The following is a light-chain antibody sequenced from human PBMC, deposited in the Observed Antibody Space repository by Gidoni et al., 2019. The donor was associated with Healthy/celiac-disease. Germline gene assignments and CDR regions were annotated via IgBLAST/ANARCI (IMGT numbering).Light chain of an antibody. CDR1: KLGDKY. CDR3: QAWDSSTLWV. J-gene: IGLJ3*02. CDR2: QDS. V-gene: IGLV3-1*01. Sequence: SYELTQPPSVSVAPGQTASITCSGDKLGDKYACWYQQKPGQSPVLVIYQDSKRPSGIPERFSGSNSGNTATLTISGTQAMDEADYYCQAWDSSTLWVFGGGTKLPVL.